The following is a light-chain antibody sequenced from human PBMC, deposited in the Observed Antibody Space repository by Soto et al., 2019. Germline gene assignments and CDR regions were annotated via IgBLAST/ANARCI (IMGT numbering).Light chain of an antibody. J-gene: IGKJ4*01. CDR2: TIS. CDR1: QDIGTS. CDR3: LQDNSYPLT. V-gene: IGKV1-17*01. Sequence: DIPMSQSPSSLSASVGGTVTITCRASQDIGTSLDWFQQKPGTAPKRLIYTISDLQSGVPSRFSGGGSGTEFTLTISSLQPEDFATYYCLQDNSYPLTFGGGTKVDIK.